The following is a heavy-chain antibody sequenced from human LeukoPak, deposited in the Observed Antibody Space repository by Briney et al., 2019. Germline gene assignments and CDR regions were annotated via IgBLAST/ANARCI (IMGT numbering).Heavy chain of an antibody. CDR2: INWNSDSI. V-gene: IGHV3-9*01. CDR3: VRGFLGPDH. D-gene: IGHD2-21*01. J-gene: IGHJ4*02. Sequence: GGSLRLSCAVSGFTFDDYAMHWVRQVPGKGLEWVSGINWNSDSIGYADSVEGRFTISRDNARNTLYLQMNSLRVEDTAVYYCVRGFLGPDHWGQGTLVTVSS. CDR1: GFTFDDYA.